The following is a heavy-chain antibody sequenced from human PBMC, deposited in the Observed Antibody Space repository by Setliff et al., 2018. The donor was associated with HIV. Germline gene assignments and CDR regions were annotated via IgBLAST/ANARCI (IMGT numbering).Heavy chain of an antibody. D-gene: IGHD1-26*01. CDR1: GFTFSSYA. Sequence: PGESLKISCAASGFTFSSYAMSWVRQAPGKGLEWVSAISGGGGSTYYADSVKGRSTVSRDNSKNTLYLQMNSLRAEDTAVYFCAKPGRVGSTPGDAFDIWGQGTMVTVSS. V-gene: IGHV3-23*01. J-gene: IGHJ3*02. CDR2: ISGGGGST. CDR3: AKPGRVGSTPGDAFDI.